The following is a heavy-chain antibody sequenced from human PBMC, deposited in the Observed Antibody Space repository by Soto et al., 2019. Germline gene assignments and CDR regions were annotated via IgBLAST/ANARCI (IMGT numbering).Heavy chain of an antibody. V-gene: IGHV3-30-3*01. Sequence: GGSLRLSCAASGFTFSSYAMHWVRQAPGKGLEWVAVISYDGSNKDYADSVKGRFTLSRDNSKNTLYLQMNSLRAEDTAVYYCVRDNPAEVGVVIILDAPLNWFYPWGQGTLVTVSS. CDR2: ISYDGSNK. CDR3: VRDNPAEVGVVIILDAPLNWFYP. D-gene: IGHD3-3*01. CDR1: GFTFSSYA. J-gene: IGHJ5*02.